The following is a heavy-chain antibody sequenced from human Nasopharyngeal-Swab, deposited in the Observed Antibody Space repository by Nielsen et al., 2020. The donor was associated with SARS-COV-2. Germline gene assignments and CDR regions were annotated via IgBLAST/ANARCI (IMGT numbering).Heavy chain of an antibody. CDR3: ARDRYDILTGYYPPPYYGMDV. Sequence: SLKVSCKASGGPFSSYAISWVRQAPGQGLEWMGGIIPIFGTANYAQKFQGRVTITADESTSTAYMGLSSLRSEDTAVYYCARDRYDILTGYYPPPYYGMDVWGQGTTVTVSS. D-gene: IGHD3-9*01. CDR1: GGPFSSYA. V-gene: IGHV1-69*13. J-gene: IGHJ6*02. CDR2: IIPIFGTA.